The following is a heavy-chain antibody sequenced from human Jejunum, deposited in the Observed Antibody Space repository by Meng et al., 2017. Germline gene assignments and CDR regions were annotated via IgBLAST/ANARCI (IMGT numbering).Heavy chain of an antibody. CDR3: ARETGRTGEYCDH. Sequence: QVQLVQSGADVKKPWASVKVSCKASGYTFPPYNIHWLRQAPGQGLEWMGRINPNSGQTKFAQKFQGRVTMTRDTSITTAYMELSRLTSDDMAVYFCARETGRTGEYCDHWGQGTLVTVSS. CDR1: GYTFPPYN. V-gene: IGHV1-2*06. CDR2: INPNSGQT. D-gene: IGHD1/OR15-1a*01. J-gene: IGHJ4*02.